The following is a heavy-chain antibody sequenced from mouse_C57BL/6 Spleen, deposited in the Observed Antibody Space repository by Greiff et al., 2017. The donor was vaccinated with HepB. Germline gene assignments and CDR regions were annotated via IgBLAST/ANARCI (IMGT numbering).Heavy chain of an antibody. D-gene: IGHD3-1*01. J-gene: IGHJ1*03. CDR1: GFTFSDYG. CDR3: ASRGPFRYFDV. V-gene: IGHV5-17*01. Sequence: EVQRVESGGGLVKPGGSLKLSCAASGFTFSDYGMHWVRQAPEKGLEWVAYISSGSSTIYYADTVKGRFTISRDNAKNTLFLQMTSLRSEDTAMYYCASRGPFRYFDVWGTGTTVTVSS. CDR2: ISSGSSTI.